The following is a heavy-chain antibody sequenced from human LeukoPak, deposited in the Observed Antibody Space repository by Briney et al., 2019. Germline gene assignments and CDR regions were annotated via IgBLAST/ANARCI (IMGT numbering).Heavy chain of an antibody. CDR2: IIPILGIA. CDR3: ARGIETDGGSSSWYYFDY. D-gene: IGHD6-13*01. Sequence: SVKASCKASGGTFSSYAISWVRQAPGQGLEWMGRIIPILGIANYAQKFQGRVTITADKSTSTAYMELSSLRSEDTAVYYCARGIETDGGSSSWYYFDYWGQGTLVTVSS. J-gene: IGHJ4*02. V-gene: IGHV1-69*04. CDR1: GGTFSSYA.